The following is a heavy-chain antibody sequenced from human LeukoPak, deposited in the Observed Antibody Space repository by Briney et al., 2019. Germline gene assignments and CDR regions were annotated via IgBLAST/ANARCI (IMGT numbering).Heavy chain of an antibody. V-gene: IGHV3-30-3*01. CDR3: ARDRYGTDTAMGTFDY. CDR1: GFTFSSYA. J-gene: IGHJ4*02. D-gene: IGHD5-18*01. Sequence: PGGSLRLSCAASGFTFSSYAMHWVRQAPGKGLEWVAVISYDGSNKYCADSVKGRFTISRDNSKNTLYLQMNSLRAEDTAVYYCARDRYGTDTAMGTFDYWGQGTLVTVSS. CDR2: ISYDGSNK.